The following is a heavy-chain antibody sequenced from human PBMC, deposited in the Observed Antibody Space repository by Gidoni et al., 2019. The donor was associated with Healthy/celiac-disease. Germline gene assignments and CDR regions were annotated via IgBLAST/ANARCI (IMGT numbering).Heavy chain of an antibody. Sequence: EVQLVASGGGLVKPGGSLRRSWSASGFTFSSYSMNWVRQAPGKGLEWVSSISSSSSYIYYADSVKGRFTISRDNAKNSLYLQMNSLRAEDTAVYYCARGFSSSRALDYWGQGTLVTVSS. CDR2: ISSSSSYI. CDR1: GFTFSSYS. CDR3: ARGFSSSRALDY. V-gene: IGHV3-21*01. J-gene: IGHJ4*02. D-gene: IGHD6-6*01.